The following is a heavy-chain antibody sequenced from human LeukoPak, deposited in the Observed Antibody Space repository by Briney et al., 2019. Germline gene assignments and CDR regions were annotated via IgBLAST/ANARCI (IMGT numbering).Heavy chain of an antibody. V-gene: IGHV1-2*02. D-gene: IGHD2-2*02. J-gene: IGHJ3*02. CDR1: GYTFTGYY. Sequence: GASVKVSCKASGYTFTGYYMHWVRNAPGQGLELMGWINPNSGGTNYAQRFQGRVTMTRDTSISTAYMELSRLRSDDTAVYYCARPYCSSTSCYMGEDAFDIWGQGTMVTVSS. CDR2: INPNSGGT. CDR3: ARPYCSSTSCYMGEDAFDI.